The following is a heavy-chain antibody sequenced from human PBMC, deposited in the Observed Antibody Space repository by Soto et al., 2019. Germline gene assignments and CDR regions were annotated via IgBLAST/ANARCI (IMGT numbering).Heavy chain of an antibody. V-gene: IGHV4-39*01. Sequence: CLTCTVSCGYLSISSYSWGWIRQPPGKGLEWIGSIYYSGSTYYNPSLKSRVTISIDTSKNQFSLKLSSVTAADTAVYYCARQGNTVTTEYYFDYWGQGTLVPVSS. CDR3: ARQGNTVTTEYYFDY. J-gene: IGHJ4*02. CDR2: IYYSGST. D-gene: IGHD4-17*01. CDR1: CGYLSISSYS.